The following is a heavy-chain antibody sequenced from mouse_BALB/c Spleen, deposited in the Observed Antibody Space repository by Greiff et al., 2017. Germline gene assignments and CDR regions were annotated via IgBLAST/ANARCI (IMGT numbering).Heavy chain of an antibody. J-gene: IGHJ4*01. Sequence: VKVVESGPGLVAPSQSLSITCTVSGFSLTSYGVHWVRQPPGKGLEWLGVIWAGGSTNYNSALMSRLSISKDNSKSQVFLKMNSLQTDDTAMYYCARDQEITDAMDYWGQGTSVTVSS. CDR3: ARDQEITDAMDY. CDR1: GFSLTSYG. D-gene: IGHD2-4*01. CDR2: IWAGGST. V-gene: IGHV2-9*02.